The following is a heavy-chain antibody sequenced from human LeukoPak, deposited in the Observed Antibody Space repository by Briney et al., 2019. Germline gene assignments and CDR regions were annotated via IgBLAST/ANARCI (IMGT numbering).Heavy chain of an antibody. CDR1: GFIFSSFS. Sequence: GGSLRLSCAASGFIFSSFSMNWVRQAPGKGLEWVSSISSSSTYTYYADSVKGRFTISRDNAKNSLYLQMNSLRAEDTAVYYCARVEDIVVVPAARGFDYWGQGTLVTVSS. J-gene: IGHJ4*02. CDR3: ARVEDIVVVPAARGFDY. V-gene: IGHV3-21*01. D-gene: IGHD2-2*01. CDR2: ISSSSTYT.